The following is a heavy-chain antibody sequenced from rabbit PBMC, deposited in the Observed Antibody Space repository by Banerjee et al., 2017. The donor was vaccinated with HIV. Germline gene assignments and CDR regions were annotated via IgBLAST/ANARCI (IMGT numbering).Heavy chain of an antibody. Sequence: QQQLEESGGGLVKPGGTLTLTCKASGIDFSSYYYMCWVRQAPGKGLEWIGCIATGSGNTYYASWAKGRFTISKTSSTTVTLQMTSLTAADTATYFCARDVTWGDWDLWGQGTLVTVS. J-gene: IGHJ4*01. V-gene: IGHV1S45*01. D-gene: IGHD4-1*01. CDR3: ARDVTWGDWDL. CDR2: IATGSGNT. CDR1: GIDFSSYYY.